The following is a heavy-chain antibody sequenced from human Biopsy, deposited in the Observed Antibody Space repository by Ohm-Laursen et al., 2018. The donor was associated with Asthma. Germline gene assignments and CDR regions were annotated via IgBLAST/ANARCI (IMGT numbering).Heavy chain of an antibody. Sequence: RSLRLSCSASGFTFSNYGMHWARQAPGKGLDWVAVISFDGSNKNYTGSVKGRFTISRDNSRNTLHLQMNSLRAEDTAVYYCAKDVFPGWELRRGPDYWGQGTLVTVSS. CDR1: GFTFSNYG. CDR2: ISFDGSNK. J-gene: IGHJ4*02. D-gene: IGHD1-26*01. V-gene: IGHV3-30*18. CDR3: AKDVFPGWELRRGPDY.